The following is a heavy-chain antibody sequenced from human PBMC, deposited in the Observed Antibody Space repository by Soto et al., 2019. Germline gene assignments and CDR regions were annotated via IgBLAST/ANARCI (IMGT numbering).Heavy chain of an antibody. V-gene: IGHV1-18*01. D-gene: IGHD1-1*01. CDR3: ARGGYGDY. CDR1: GYTFTSYG. Sequence: QVHLVQSGAEVKKPGASVKVSCKGSGYTFTSYGITWVRQSPGQGLEWMGWISAHNGNTDYAQKLQGRVTVTRDTSTSTAYMELRSLRSDDTAVYYWARGGYGDYWGQGALVTVSS. J-gene: IGHJ4*02. CDR2: ISAHNGNT.